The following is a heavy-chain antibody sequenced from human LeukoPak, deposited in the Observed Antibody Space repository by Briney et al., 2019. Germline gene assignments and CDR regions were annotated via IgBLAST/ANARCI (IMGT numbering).Heavy chain of an antibody. V-gene: IGHV1-8*03. Sequence: VASVKVSCKASGYTFTSYDINWVRQATGRGLEWMGWMNPNSGNTGYAQKFQGRVTITRNTSISTAYMELSSLRTEDTAVYYCARGLYYYDSSGYPDWGQGTLVTVSS. J-gene: IGHJ4*02. D-gene: IGHD3-22*01. CDR1: GYTFTSYD. CDR2: MNPNSGNT. CDR3: ARGLYYYDSSGYPD.